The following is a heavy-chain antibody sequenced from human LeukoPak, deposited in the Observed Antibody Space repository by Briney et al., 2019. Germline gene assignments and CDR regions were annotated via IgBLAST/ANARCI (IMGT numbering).Heavy chain of an antibody. CDR1: GFTFSSYV. Sequence: GGSLRLSCSASGFTFSSYVMSWVRQAPGKGLEWVSGISASGGSTDYADSVKGRFTISRDNSKNTLYLQMNSLRAEDTAVYYCAKLCSGGSCYWNYWGQGTLVTVSS. V-gene: IGHV3-23*01. CDR3: AKLCSGGSCYWNY. D-gene: IGHD2-15*01. CDR2: ISASGGST. J-gene: IGHJ4*02.